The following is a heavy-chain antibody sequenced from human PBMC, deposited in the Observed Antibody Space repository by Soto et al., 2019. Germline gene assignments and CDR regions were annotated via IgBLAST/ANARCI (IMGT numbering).Heavy chain of an antibody. D-gene: IGHD3-3*01. V-gene: IGHV4-39*01. Sequence: SETLSLTCTVSGGSISSSSYYWGWIRQPPGKGLEWIGSIYYSGSTYYNPSLKSRVTISVDTSKNQFSLKLSSVTAADTAVYYCARSDYDFWSGYYTGMGFDYWGQGTLVTVSS. CDR2: IYYSGST. J-gene: IGHJ4*02. CDR1: GGSISSSSYY. CDR3: ARSDYDFWSGYYTGMGFDY.